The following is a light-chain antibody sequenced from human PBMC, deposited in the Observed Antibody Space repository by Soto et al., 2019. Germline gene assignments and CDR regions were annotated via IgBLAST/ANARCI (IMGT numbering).Light chain of an antibody. J-gene: IGKJ1*01. CDR3: QQYGSSPRT. Sequence: TLSLSPGERATLSCRASQSVSSSYLAWYQQKPGQAPRLLIYGASSRATGIPDRFSGSGSGTDFTLTISRLQPEDFAVYYCQQYGSSPRTFGQGTKVDIK. V-gene: IGKV3-20*01. CDR2: GAS. CDR1: QSVSSSY.